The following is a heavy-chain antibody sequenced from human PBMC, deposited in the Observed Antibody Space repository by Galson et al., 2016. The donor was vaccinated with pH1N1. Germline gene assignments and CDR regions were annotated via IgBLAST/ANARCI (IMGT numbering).Heavy chain of an antibody. D-gene: IGHD5-24*01. V-gene: IGHV4-34*01. J-gene: IGHJ4*02. CDR1: GGSFSNYQ. CDR2: ISHTGST. Sequence: SETLSLTCAVFGGSFSNYQWTWIRQSPGKGLEWIGEISHTGSTNYNPSLWSRLTISIDTSKSQFSLSLRSVNAADTGIYYCARRGRWQQMGFWGQGTPVSVSS. CDR3: ARRGRWQQMGF.